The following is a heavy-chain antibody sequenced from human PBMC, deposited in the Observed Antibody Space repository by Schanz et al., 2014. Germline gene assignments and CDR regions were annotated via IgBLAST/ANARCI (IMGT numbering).Heavy chain of an antibody. CDR1: GGSISSIGFY. CDR3: ARLSAIFGVVTTYYFDY. V-gene: IGHV4-39*01. Sequence: QLQLQESGPGLVKPSETLSLTCTVSGGSISSIGFYWGWIRQPPGKGLEWIGRMYYSGSTYYNPSPKSRVTIPGDPSKNHFSLKRSSVTAAETAVYYCARLSAIFGVVTTYYFDYWGQGTLVTVSS. J-gene: IGHJ4*02. D-gene: IGHD3-3*01. CDR2: MYYSGST.